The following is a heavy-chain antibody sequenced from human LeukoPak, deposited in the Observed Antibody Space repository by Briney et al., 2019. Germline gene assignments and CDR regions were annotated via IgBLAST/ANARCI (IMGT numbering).Heavy chain of an antibody. V-gene: IGHV3-33*01. CDR1: GFTFSSYG. D-gene: IGHD5-12*01. Sequence: GGSLRLSCAASGFTFSSYGMHWVRQAPGKGLEWVAVIWYDGSNKYYAGSVEGRFTISRDNSKNTLYLQMNSLRAEDTAVYYCARSDSGYGHLDYWGHGTLVTVSS. CDR3: ARSDSGYGHLDY. CDR2: IWYDGSNK. J-gene: IGHJ4*01.